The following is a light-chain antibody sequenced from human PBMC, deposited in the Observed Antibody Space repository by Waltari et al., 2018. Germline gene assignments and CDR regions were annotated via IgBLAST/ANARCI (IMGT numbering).Light chain of an antibody. CDR2: EGN. Sequence: QSALTQPASVSGSPGQSITISCTGTSSDVGIYNQVSWYQQHPGKAPKLIIYEGNKWPSGVSNRFSGSKSGNTASLTISGLQAEDEADYYCCSYAGSSTWVFGGGTKLTVL. J-gene: IGLJ3*02. V-gene: IGLV2-23*01. CDR3: CSYAGSSTWV. CDR1: SSDVGIYNQ.